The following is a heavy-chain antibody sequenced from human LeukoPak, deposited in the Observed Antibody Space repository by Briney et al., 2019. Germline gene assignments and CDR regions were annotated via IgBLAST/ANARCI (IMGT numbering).Heavy chain of an antibody. CDR2: INPNSGGT. CDR1: GYTFTGYY. Sequence: GASVKVSCKASGYTFTGYYMHWVRQAPGQGLEWMGRINPNSGGTNYAQKFQGRVTMTRDTSISTAYMELSRLRSDDTAVYYCARWSSGSSGYIDYWGQGTLVTVSS. CDR3: ARWSSGSSGYIDY. J-gene: IGHJ4*02. D-gene: IGHD3-22*01. V-gene: IGHV1-2*06.